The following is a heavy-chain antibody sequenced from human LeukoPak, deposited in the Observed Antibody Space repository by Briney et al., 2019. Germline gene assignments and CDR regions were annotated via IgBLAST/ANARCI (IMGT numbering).Heavy chain of an antibody. Sequence: GGSLRLSCAASGFTFNKYWMTWVRQAPGKGLEWVANINEDGSEKYSVDSVKGRITISRDNARNSLYLQMNSLRAEDTAVYYCARDSSPYDSSAYWDAFDIWGQGTMVTVSS. CDR3: ARDSSPYDSSAYWDAFDI. CDR1: GFTFNKYW. D-gene: IGHD3-22*01. CDR2: INEDGSEK. J-gene: IGHJ3*02. V-gene: IGHV3-7*01.